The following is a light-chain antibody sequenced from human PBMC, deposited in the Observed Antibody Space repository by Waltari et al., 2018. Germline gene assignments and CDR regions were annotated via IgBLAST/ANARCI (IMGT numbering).Light chain of an antibody. V-gene: IGKV3-20*01. CDR3: QQYDGSVVT. Sequence: EIVLTQSPGTLSVSPGERVTVSYRASQTITGSWLTWYHQKPGQAPRLLIYGASNRAPGIPDRFSGGGSGTDFTLTISRLEPEDSAVYYCQQYDGSVVTFGGGTKVEIK. CDR2: GAS. CDR1: QTITGSW. J-gene: IGKJ4*01.